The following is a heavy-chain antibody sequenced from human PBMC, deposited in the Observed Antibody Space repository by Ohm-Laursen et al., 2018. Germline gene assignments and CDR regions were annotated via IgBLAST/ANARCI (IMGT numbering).Heavy chain of an antibody. CDR3: ARKGSGWYDAFDI. CDR1: GFTVSSNY. J-gene: IGHJ3*02. CDR2: IYSGGST. Sequence: SLRLSCAASGFTVSSNYMSWVRQAPGKGLEWVSVIYSGGSTYYADSVKGRFTISRDNSKNTLYLQMNSLRAEDTAVYYCARKGSGWYDAFDIWGQGTMVTVSS. V-gene: IGHV3-53*01. D-gene: IGHD6-19*01.